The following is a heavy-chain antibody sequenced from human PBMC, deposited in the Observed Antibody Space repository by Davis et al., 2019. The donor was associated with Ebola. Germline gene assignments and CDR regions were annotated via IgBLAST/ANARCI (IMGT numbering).Heavy chain of an antibody. J-gene: IGHJ4*02. CDR2: ISYDGSNK. CDR3: AKVELLAY. D-gene: IGHD2-21*01. CDR1: GFVFSTYP. V-gene: IGHV3-30*04. Sequence: GESLKISCAASGFVFSTYPMHWVRQAPGKGLEWVAVISYDGSNKYYADSVKGRFTISRDNSKNTLYLQMNSLRAEDTAVNYCAKVELLAYWGQGTLVTVSS.